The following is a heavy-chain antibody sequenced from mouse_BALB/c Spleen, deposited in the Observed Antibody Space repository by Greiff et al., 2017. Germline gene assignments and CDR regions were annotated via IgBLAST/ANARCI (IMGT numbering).Heavy chain of an antibody. CDR2: IWAGGST. CDR3: ARGYGSSYPFAY. D-gene: IGHD1-1*01. V-gene: IGHV2-9*02. J-gene: IGHJ3*01. CDR1: GFSLTSYG. Sequence: QVQLKESGPGLVAPSQSLSITCTVSGFSLTSYGVHWVRQPPGKGLEWLGVIWAGGSTNYNSALMSRLSISKDNSKSQVFLKMNSLQTDDTAMYYCARGYGSSYPFAYWGQGTLVTVSA.